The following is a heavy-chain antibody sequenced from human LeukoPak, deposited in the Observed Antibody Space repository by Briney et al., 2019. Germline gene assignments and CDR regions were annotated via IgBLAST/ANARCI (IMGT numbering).Heavy chain of an antibody. V-gene: IGHV4-59*08. D-gene: IGHD1-26*01. CDR3: ARSAGGGLLDY. J-gene: IGHJ4*02. CDR1: GGSFSGYY. Sequence: PSETLSLTCAVYGGSFSGYYWNWIRQPPGKGLEWIGYIYYSGSTNYNPSLKSRVTISVDTSKNQFSLKLSSVTAADTAVYYCARSAGGGLLDYWGQGTLVTVSS. CDR2: IYYSGST.